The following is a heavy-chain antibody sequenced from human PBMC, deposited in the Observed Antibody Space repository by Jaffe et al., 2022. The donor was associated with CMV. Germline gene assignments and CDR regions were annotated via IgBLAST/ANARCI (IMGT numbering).Heavy chain of an antibody. CDR1: GYTFTSYG. CDR3: ARDLTTYVYYYDSSGYRTYYYYYMDV. CDR2: ISAYNGNT. D-gene: IGHD3-22*01. Sequence: QVQLVQSGAEVKKPGASVKVSCKASGYTFTSYGISWVRQAPGQGLEWMGWISAYNGNTNYAQKLQGRVTMTTDTSTSTAYMELRSLRSDDTAVYYCARDLTTYVYYYDSSGYRTYYYYYMDVWGKGTTVTVSS. V-gene: IGHV1-18*04. J-gene: IGHJ6*03.